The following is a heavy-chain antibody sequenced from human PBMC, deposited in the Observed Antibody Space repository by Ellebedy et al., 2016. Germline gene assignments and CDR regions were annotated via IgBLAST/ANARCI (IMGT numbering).Heavy chain of an antibody. CDR3: ARALLDDFVWGTYHSSHYFDY. CDR1: GFTFNDYY. CDR2: ISNNSLYT. V-gene: IGHV3-11*06. J-gene: IGHJ4*02. Sequence: GESLKISCATSGFTFNDYYMIWIRQAPGKGLEWVSYISNNSLYTSYADSVNGRFTISRDNANNSLYLQMSSLRAEDTAVYYCARALLDDFVWGTYHSSHYFDYWGQGTRVTVSS. D-gene: IGHD3-16*01.